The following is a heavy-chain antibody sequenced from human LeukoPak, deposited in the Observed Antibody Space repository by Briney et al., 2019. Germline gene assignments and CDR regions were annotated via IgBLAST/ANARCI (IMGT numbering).Heavy chain of an antibody. CDR2: FSAYNGNT. Sequence: GASVKVSCKASGYPFTSYGISWVRQAPGQGLGWMGWFSAYNGNTNYAQTLQSRVTMTTDTSTSTAYMELRSLRSDDTAVYYCARSGAGSELDLYGGGYWGQGTLVTVSS. CDR1: GYPFTSYG. J-gene: IGHJ4*02. CDR3: ARSGAGSELDLYGGGY. D-gene: IGHD4-23*01. V-gene: IGHV1-18*01.